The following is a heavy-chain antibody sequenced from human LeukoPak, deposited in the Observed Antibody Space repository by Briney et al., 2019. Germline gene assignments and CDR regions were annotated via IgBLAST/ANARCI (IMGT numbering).Heavy chain of an antibody. CDR1: GYSISSDYY. CDR2: FYHSGTT. CDR3: ARARFDY. Sequence: PSETLSLTCAVSGYSISSDYYWGWIRQPPGKGLEWIGSFYHSGTTFYNPSLKSRVTLSIDTSKNQFSLKLTSVPAADTALYYCARARFDYWGQGILVTVSS. J-gene: IGHJ4*02. V-gene: IGHV4-38-2*01.